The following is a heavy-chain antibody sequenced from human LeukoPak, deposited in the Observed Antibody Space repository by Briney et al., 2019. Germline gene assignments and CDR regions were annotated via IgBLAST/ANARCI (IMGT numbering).Heavy chain of an antibody. CDR3: ARLRERYCSSTSCRSMDV. Sequence: GESLKISCKGSGYTFTTYWIGWVRQMPGKGLEWMGIIYPGDSDTRYSPSFQGQVTISADKSTSTAYLQWSNLKASDTAIYYCARLRERYCSSTSCRSMDVWGQGTTVTVSS. CDR1: GYTFTTYW. J-gene: IGHJ6*02. V-gene: IGHV5-51*01. D-gene: IGHD2-2*01. CDR2: IYPGDSDT.